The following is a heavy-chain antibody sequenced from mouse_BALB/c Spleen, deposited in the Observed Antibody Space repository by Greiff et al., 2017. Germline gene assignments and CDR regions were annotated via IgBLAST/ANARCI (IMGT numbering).Heavy chain of an antibody. J-gene: IGHJ4*01. CDR2: ISSGGST. CDR3: ARLRDYAMDY. Sequence: EVKLVESGGGLVKPGGSLKLSCAASGFTFSSYAMSWVRQTPEKRLEWVASISSGGSTYYPDSVKGRFTISRDNARNILYLQMSSLRSEDTAMYYCARLRDYAMDYWGQGTSVTVSS. V-gene: IGHV5-6-5*01. CDR1: GFTFSSYA.